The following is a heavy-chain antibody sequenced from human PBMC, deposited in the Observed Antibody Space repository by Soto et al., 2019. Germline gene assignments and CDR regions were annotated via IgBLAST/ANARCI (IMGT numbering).Heavy chain of an antibody. J-gene: IGHJ3*02. CDR2: ISGDGRST. Sequence: EVQLVESGGGLVQPGGSLRLSCAASGFTFSTYAMHWVRQAPGKGLEYVSLISGDGRSTYYANSVKGRFTISRDNSKNTLYLQMGSLRAEDMAVYYCARVCSTTSCYGAFDIWGQGTTVIVSS. V-gene: IGHV3-64*01. CDR1: GFTFSTYA. D-gene: IGHD2-2*01. CDR3: ARVCSTTSCYGAFDI.